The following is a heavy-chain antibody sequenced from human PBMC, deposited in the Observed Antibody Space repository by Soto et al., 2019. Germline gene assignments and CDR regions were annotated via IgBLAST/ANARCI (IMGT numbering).Heavy chain of an antibody. D-gene: IGHD2-21*02. CDR2: INPSGGST. J-gene: IGHJ6*02. CDR3: ARDQYCGGDCLNYYYYYGMDV. Sequence: ASVKVSCKASGYTFTSYYMHWVRQAPGQGLEWMGIINPSGGSTSYAQKFQGRVTMTRDTSTSTVYMELSSLRSEDTAVYYCARDQYCGGDCLNYYYYYGMDVWGQGTTVTVSS. V-gene: IGHV1-46*01. CDR1: GYTFTSYY.